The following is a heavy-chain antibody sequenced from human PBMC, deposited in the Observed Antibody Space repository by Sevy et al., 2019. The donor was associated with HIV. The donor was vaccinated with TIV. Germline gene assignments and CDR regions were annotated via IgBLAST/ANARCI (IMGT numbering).Heavy chain of an antibody. V-gene: IGHV3-48*03. CDR1: GFIFSSFE. Sequence: GGSLRLSCAASGFIFSSFEMNWVRQAPGKGLEWVSSISTSGSNRYYADSVKGRVTISRDNAKKSLYLQMKSLRAEDTAIYFCAKRGGQYDLGMDVWGQGTTVTVSS. CDR2: ISTSGSNR. D-gene: IGHD1-1*01. J-gene: IGHJ6*02. CDR3: AKRGGQYDLGMDV.